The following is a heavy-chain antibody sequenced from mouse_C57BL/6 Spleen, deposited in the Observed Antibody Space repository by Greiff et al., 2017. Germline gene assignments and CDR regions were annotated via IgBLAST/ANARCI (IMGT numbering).Heavy chain of an antibody. V-gene: IGHV1-69*01. D-gene: IGHD2-4*01. CDR1: GYTFTSYW. CDR2: IDPSDSYT. CDR3: ARLGYYDYDGVDY. J-gene: IGHJ2*01. Sequence: VQLQQPGAELVMPGASVKLSCKASGYTFTSYWMHWVKQRPGQGLEWIGEIDPSDSYTNYNQKFKGKSTLTVDKSSSTAYMQLSSLTSEDSAVYYCARLGYYDYDGVDYWGQGTTLTVSS.